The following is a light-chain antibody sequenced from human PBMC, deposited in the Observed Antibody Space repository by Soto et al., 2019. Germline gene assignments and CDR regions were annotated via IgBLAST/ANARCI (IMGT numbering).Light chain of an antibody. J-gene: IGLJ2*01. CDR2: DDS. CDR3: QVWDSRSEHVV. Sequence: SYELTQPPSVSVAPGQTARITCGGNNIGSKSVHWYQQKPGQAPVLVVYDDSDRPSAIPERFSGSNSGNTATLTISRVEAGDEADYYCQVWDSRSEHVVFGGGTKVTVL. CDR1: NIGSKS. V-gene: IGLV3-21*02.